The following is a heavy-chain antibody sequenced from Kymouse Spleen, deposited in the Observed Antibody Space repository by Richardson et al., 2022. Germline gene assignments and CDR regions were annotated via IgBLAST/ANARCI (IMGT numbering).Heavy chain of an antibody. D-gene: IGHD6-6*01. Sequence: QLQLQESGPGLVKPSETLSLTCTVSGGSISSSSYYWGWIRQPPGKGLEWIGSIYYSGSTYYNPSLKSRVTISVDTSKNQFSLKLSSVTAADTAVYYCARQKQLVGWFDPWGQGTLVTVSS. J-gene: IGHJ5*02. V-gene: IGHV4-39*01. CDR1: GGSISSSSYY. CDR3: ARQKQLVGWFDP. CDR2: IYYSGST.